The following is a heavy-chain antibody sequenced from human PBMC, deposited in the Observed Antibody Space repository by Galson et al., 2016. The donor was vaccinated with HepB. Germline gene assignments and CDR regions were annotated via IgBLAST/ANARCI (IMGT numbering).Heavy chain of an antibody. V-gene: IGHV3-30*18. CDR2: ISHEGRKK. J-gene: IGHJ1*01. Sequence: SLRLSCAASGFSFSRYAMHWVRQAPGKGLEWVAVISHEGRKKYYADSVKGRFTISRDNSKNSLDLQMSTLRADDTAVYFCAKKGGSRYFGWLLKNGYFQHWGQGTLVTVSS. CDR1: GFSFSRYA. CDR3: AKKGGSRYFGWLLKNGYFQH. D-gene: IGHD3-9*01.